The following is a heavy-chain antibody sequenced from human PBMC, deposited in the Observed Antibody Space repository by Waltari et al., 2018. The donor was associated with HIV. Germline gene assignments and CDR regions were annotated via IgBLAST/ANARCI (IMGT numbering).Heavy chain of an antibody. D-gene: IGHD1-26*01. V-gene: IGHV4-38-2*02. CDR2: IYHSGTT. Sequence: QLQLQESGPGLVKPSVTLSVTGAVSGYSIRRGYYLGWTRQSPGKGLGWLGRIYHSGTTNYNPSLKTRVTISIDTSKKHVSLKLGSVTAADLAVYYCARDQVGATYFVYWGQGTLVTVSS. CDR1: GYSIRRGYY. J-gene: IGHJ4*02. CDR3: ARDQVGATYFVY.